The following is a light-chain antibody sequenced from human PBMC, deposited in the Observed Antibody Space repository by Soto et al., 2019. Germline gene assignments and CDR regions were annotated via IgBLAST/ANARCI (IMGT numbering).Light chain of an antibody. V-gene: IGKV1-5*01. CDR3: QHYKHVPWT. J-gene: IGKJ1*01. CDR1: QSENSF. CDR2: AAS. Sequence: DIQMTQSPSTLSASVGDRLTITCRASQSENSFLAWYQQMPGKAPKLLLSAASDLETGVPSRYSGRGSVTEFTLTISSLQPDDFATYSFQHYKHVPWTFGQGTKVDIK.